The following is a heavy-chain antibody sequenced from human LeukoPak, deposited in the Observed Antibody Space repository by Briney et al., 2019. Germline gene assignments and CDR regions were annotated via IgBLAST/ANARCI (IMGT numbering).Heavy chain of an antibody. CDR3: ARHHPSADAFDI. Sequence: SETLSLTCAVYGGSFSGYYWSWIRQPPGKGLEWIGEINHSGSTNYNPSLKSRVTISVDTSKNQFSLKLSSVTAADTAVYYCARHHPSADAFDIWGQGTMVTVSS. J-gene: IGHJ3*02. V-gene: IGHV4-34*01. CDR1: GGSFSGYY. CDR2: INHSGST.